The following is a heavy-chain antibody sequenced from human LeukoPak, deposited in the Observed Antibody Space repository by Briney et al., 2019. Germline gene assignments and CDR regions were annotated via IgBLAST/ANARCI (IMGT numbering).Heavy chain of an antibody. V-gene: IGHV3-66*01. Sequence: GGCLRLSCAASGFTVSSSYMNWVRQAPGKGLEWVSIVYSDGTTYYADSVKGRFTISRDNSKNTLFLQMNRLRAEDTAVYYCARDDWGSGIPFLYWGQGTLVTVSS. CDR2: VYSDGTT. J-gene: IGHJ4*02. D-gene: IGHD7-27*01. CDR1: GFTVSSSY. CDR3: ARDDWGSGIPFLY.